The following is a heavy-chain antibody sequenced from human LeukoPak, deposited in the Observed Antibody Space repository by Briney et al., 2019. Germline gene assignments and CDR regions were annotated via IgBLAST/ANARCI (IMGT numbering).Heavy chain of an antibody. V-gene: IGHV1-46*01. CDR1: GYTFTSYY. D-gene: IGHD4-23*01. Sequence: ASVKVSCKASGYTFTSYYIHWVRQAPGQGPEWMGIINPSGGSTSYAQKVQGRVTMTRDTSTSTVYMELSSLRSEDTAVYYCASRGNSFSYYYAMDVWGQGTTVTVSS. J-gene: IGHJ6*02. CDR2: INPSGGST. CDR3: ASRGNSFSYYYAMDV.